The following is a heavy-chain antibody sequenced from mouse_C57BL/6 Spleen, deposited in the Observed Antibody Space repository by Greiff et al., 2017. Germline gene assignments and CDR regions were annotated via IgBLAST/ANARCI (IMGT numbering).Heavy chain of an antibody. V-gene: IGHV2-9-1*01. Sequence: VQGVESGPGLVAPSQSLSITCTVSGFSLTSYAISWVRQPPGKGLEWLGVIWTGGGTNYNSALKSRRSISKDNSKSQVFLKMNSLQTDDTARYYCARTYYYGRGGVFDYWGQGTTLTVSS. J-gene: IGHJ2*01. CDR2: IWTGGGT. D-gene: IGHD1-1*01. CDR3: ARTYYYGRGGVFDY. CDR1: GFSLTSYA.